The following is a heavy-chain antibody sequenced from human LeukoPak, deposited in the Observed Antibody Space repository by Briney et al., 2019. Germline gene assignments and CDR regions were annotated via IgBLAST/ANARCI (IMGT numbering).Heavy chain of an antibody. J-gene: IGHJ4*02. D-gene: IGHD6-19*01. CDR1: GYTFTSYD. V-gene: IGHV1-8*01. Sequence: ASVKVSCKASGYTFTSYDINWVRQATGQGLEWMGWMNPNSGNTGYAQKFQGRVTITGNTSISTAYMELSSLRSEDTAVYYCARGHVAVTFDYWGQGTLVTVSS. CDR2: MNPNSGNT. CDR3: ARGHVAVTFDY.